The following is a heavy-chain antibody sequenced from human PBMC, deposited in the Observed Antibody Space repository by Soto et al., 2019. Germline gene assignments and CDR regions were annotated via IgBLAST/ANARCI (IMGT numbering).Heavy chain of an antibody. D-gene: IGHD3-22*01. J-gene: IGHJ4*02. CDR1: GFTFSSYA. V-gene: IGHV3-30-3*01. CDR3: ARDHGVYSDSSGYYYY. Sequence: GGSLRLSCAASGFTFSSYAMHWVRQAPGKGLEWVAVISYDGSNKYYADSVKGRSTISRDNSKNTLYLQMNSLRAEDTAVYYCARDHGVYSDSSGYYYYWGQGTLVTVSS. CDR2: ISYDGSNK.